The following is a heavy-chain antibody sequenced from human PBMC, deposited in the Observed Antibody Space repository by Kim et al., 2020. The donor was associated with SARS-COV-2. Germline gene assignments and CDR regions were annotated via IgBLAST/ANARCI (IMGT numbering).Heavy chain of an antibody. D-gene: IGHD3-22*01. V-gene: IGHV3-30-3*01. CDR2: ISFDGSNK. CDR3: ARDGNYYDIPGYYYGYY. Sequence: GGSLRLSCAASGFTFSSYAMHWVRQAPGKGLEWVAVISFDGSNKYYADSVKGRFTISRDNSKKTLYLQMNSLRAEDTAVYYCARDGNYYDIPGYYYGYY. CDR1: GFTFSSYA. J-gene: IGHJ6*03.